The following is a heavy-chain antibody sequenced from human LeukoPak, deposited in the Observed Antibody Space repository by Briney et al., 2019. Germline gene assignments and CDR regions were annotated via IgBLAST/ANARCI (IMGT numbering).Heavy chain of an antibody. CDR2: IKPDGTTK. Sequence: GGSLRLSCAASGFPFSSYSMTWVRQAPGKGLEWVANIKPDGTTKFYVDSVEGRFTISRDNALNSLYLQMNSLRAEDTAIYYCARSIPYGTTWYGRSDYWGQGTLVTVSS. CDR1: GFPFSSYS. J-gene: IGHJ4*02. CDR3: ARSIPYGTTWYGRSDY. V-gene: IGHV3-7*03. D-gene: IGHD6-13*01.